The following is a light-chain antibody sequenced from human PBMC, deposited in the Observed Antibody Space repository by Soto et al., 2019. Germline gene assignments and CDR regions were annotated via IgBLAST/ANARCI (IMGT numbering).Light chain of an antibody. CDR1: QSISSY. V-gene: IGKV1-39*01. CDR2: AAS. CDR3: QQGYSISWT. Sequence: DVQIGQCPASLSAAVAGMVTTACWASQSISSYLNWYQQKPGKAPKLLIYAASSLQSGVPSRFSGSGSGTEFTLTISSLQPEDFATYYCQQGYSISWTFGQGTKVDIK. J-gene: IGKJ1*01.